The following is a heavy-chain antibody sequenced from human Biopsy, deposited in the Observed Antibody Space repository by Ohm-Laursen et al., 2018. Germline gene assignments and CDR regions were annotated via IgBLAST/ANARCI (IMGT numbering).Heavy chain of an antibody. CDR3: ARDDAVTVIRGLYY. J-gene: IGHJ4*02. D-gene: IGHD2-21*02. CDR2: MYYSGTT. Sequence: SETLSLTCSVSSVSISSYSWSWIRQPPGKGLEWIGYMYYSGTTDYSPSLKSRVTISIDKSKNQFFLKLSSVTAEDTAVYYCARDDAVTVIRGLYYWGQGALVTVSS. V-gene: IGHV4-59*01. CDR1: SVSISSYS.